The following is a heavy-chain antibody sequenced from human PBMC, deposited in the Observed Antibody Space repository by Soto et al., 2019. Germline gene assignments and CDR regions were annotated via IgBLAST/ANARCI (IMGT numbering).Heavy chain of an antibody. V-gene: IGHV4-59*01. CDR2: IYYSGST. CDR1: GGSISSYY. CDR3: ASGTHPEAYYYYGMDV. Sequence: QVQLQESGPGLVKPSETLSLTCTVSGGSISSYYWSWIRQPPGKGLEWIGYIYYSGSTNYNPSLKSRGTISVATSKNQSSLKLSSVTAADTAVYYCASGTHPEAYYYYGMDVWGQGTTVTVSS. J-gene: IGHJ6*02.